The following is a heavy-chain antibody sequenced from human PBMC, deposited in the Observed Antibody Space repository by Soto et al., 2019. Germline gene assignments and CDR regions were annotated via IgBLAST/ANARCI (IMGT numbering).Heavy chain of an antibody. CDR1: GYTFTSYG. V-gene: IGHV1-18*01. CDR2: ISAYNGNT. D-gene: IGHD2-15*01. Sequence: QVQLVQSGAEVKKPGASVKVSCKASGYTFTSYGISWVRQAPGQGLEWMGWISAYNGNTNYAQKLQGRVTMTTDTTTSTAYMELRSLRSDDTAVYYCARAGYCSGGSCYSPAESFQHWGQGTLVTVSS. J-gene: IGHJ1*01. CDR3: ARAGYCSGGSCYSPAESFQH.